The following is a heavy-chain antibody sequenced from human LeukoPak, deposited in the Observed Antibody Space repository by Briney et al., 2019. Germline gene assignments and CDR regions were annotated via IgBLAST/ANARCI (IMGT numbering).Heavy chain of an antibody. CDR3: AKDRGIAAAYFDY. Sequence: GGSLRLSCAASGFTFSSYAMSWIRQAPGKGLEWVSYISSSGSTIYYADSVKGRFTISRDNSKNTLYLQMNSLRAEDTAVYYCAKDRGIAAAYFDYWGQGTLVTVSS. CDR1: GFTFSSYA. D-gene: IGHD6-13*01. CDR2: ISSSGSTI. V-gene: IGHV3-48*01. J-gene: IGHJ4*02.